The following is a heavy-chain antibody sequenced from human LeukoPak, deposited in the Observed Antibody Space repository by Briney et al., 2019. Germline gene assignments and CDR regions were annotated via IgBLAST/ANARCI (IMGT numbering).Heavy chain of an antibody. V-gene: IGHV1-69*05. CDR2: IIPILGAV. Sequence: SVKVSCKASGYTFTSYGISWVRQAPGQGLEWVGGIIPILGAVDYAHKFQGRVTISTDESTSTLYMELSNLKSEDTAVYYCASSQNIAGIPATMGDHFYYMDVWDKGTTVIV. CDR3: ASSQNIAGIPATMGDHFYYMDV. CDR1: GYTFTSYG. D-gene: IGHD2-2*01. J-gene: IGHJ6*03.